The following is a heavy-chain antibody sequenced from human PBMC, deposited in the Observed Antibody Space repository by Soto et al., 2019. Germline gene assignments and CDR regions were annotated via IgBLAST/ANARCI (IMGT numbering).Heavy chain of an antibody. Sequence: EVQLVESGGTLVQPGGSLRLSCAASGFDFSAHWLHWVRQAPGKGLEWVANIKEDGSVKHFVDTMRGRFTISRDNAKNSLYLQLNSLRVEDTAVYYCARESYGTLDYGGQGALVSVSS. J-gene: IGHJ4*02. CDR1: GFDFSAHW. CDR3: ARESYGTLDY. V-gene: IGHV3-7*05. D-gene: IGHD1-26*01. CDR2: IKEDGSVK.